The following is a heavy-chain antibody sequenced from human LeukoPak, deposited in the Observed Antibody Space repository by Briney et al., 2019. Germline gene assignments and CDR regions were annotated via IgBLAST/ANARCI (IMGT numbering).Heavy chain of an antibody. J-gene: IGHJ6*02. CDR3: ARDLHYSLAMEV. CDR2: IVSDNEP. V-gene: IGHV3-23*01. CDR1: GFSFSAYA. D-gene: IGHD2/OR15-2a*01. Sequence: GGALRLSCEASGFSFSAYAMSWVRQAPREGLEWVSSIVSDNEPHYSESLKGRFSISRENFKNILCLCLSTLRAEETRLYYSARDLHYSLAMEVWGEGNPVT.